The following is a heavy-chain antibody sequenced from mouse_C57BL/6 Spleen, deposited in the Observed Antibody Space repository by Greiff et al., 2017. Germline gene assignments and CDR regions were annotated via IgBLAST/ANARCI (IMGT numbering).Heavy chain of an antibody. J-gene: IGHJ4*01. V-gene: IGHV3-8*01. CDR1: GYSITSDY. CDR2: ISYSGST. D-gene: IGHD1-1*01. Sequence: DVKLVESGPGLAKPSQTLSLTCSATGYSITSDYWNWIRKFPGNKLEYMGYISYSGSTYYNPSLKSCNTITRDKSKNQYYLQLNSVTTEDTATYYCARYYYGRSYYAMDYWGQGTSVPVSS. CDR3: ARYYYGRSYYAMDY.